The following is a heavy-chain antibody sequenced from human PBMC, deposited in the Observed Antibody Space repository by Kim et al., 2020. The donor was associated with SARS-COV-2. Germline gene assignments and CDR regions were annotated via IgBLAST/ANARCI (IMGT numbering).Heavy chain of an antibody. D-gene: IGHD3-22*01. CDR1: GGSISSSSYY. CDR2: IYYSGST. Sequence: SETLSLTCTVSGGSISSSSYYWGWIRQPPGKGLEWIGSIYYSGSTYYNPSLKSRVTISVDTSKNQFSLKLSSVTAADTAVYYCARHRDSSGYYYVWFDPWGQGTLVTVSS. V-gene: IGHV4-39*01. J-gene: IGHJ5*02. CDR3: ARHRDSSGYYYVWFDP.